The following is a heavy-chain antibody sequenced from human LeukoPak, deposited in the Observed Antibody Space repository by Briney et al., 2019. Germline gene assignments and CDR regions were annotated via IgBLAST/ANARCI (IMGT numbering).Heavy chain of an antibody. J-gene: IGHJ4*02. CDR1: GFTFSTYS. V-gene: IGHV3-21*01. D-gene: IGHD5-12*01. CDR3: ARERGAFGY. CDR2: ISSSSSSI. Sequence: PGGSLRLSCAASGFTFSTYSMNWVRQAPGKGLEWVSSISSSSSSIFYADPVKGRFTISRDNAKNSLYLQMNSLRAEDTAVYYCARERGAFGYWGQGTLVTVSS.